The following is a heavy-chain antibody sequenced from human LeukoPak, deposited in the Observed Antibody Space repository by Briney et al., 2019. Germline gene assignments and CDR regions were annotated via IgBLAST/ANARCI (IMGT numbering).Heavy chain of an antibody. Sequence: SETLSLTCTVSGGSISSYYWSWIRQPPGKGLEWIGYIYYSGSTNYNPSLKSRVTISVDTSKNQFSLKLSSVTAADTAVYYCARVSMEGATLFDYWGQGTLVTVSS. D-gene: IGHD1-26*01. CDR1: GGSISSYY. J-gene: IGHJ4*02. CDR3: ARVSMEGATLFDY. V-gene: IGHV4-59*01. CDR2: IYYSGST.